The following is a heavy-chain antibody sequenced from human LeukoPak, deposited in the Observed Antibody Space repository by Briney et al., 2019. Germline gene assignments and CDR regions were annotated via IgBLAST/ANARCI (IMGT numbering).Heavy chain of an antibody. D-gene: IGHD5-18*01. CDR2: IKQDGSEK. CDR1: GFTFSSYW. V-gene: IGHV3-7*01. CDR3: ARDAGYSYGYLPYYYYYYYMDV. J-gene: IGHJ6*03. Sequence: GGSLRLSCAASGFTFSSYWMSWVRQAPGKGLEWVANIKQDGSEKYYVDSVKGRFTISRDNAKNSLYLQMNSLRAEDTAVYYCARDAGYSYGYLPYYYYYYYMDVWGKGTTVTISS.